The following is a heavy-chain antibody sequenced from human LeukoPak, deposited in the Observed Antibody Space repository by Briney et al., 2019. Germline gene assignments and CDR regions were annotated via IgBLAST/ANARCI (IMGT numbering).Heavy chain of an antibody. V-gene: IGHV3-23*01. CDR2: ISGSGGST. D-gene: IGHD3-22*01. Sequence: GGSLRLSCAASGFTFSSYAMSWVRQAPGKGLEWVSGISGSGGSTYYADSVKGRFTISRDNSKNTLYLQVNSLRAEDTAVYYCAKDRQLTLPPMIVVVISPSDGFDIWGQGTMVTVSS. CDR3: AKDRQLTLPPMIVVVISPSDGFDI. CDR1: GFTFSSYA. J-gene: IGHJ3*02.